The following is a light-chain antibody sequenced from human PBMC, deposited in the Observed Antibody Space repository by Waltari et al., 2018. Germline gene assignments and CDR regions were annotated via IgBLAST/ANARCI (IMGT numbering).Light chain of an antibody. V-gene: IGKV2-30*01. Sequence: DVVLAQSPLSLPVTLGQPASISCRSSQSLVYTDGNTYLNWFQQRPGQFPRRLISYVSNRDSGVPDRFSCSGSGTDFTLELSRVEAEDVGVYYCMQSRLWPWTLGQGTTVEIK. CDR1: QSLVYTDGNTY. J-gene: IGKJ1*01. CDR3: MQSRLWPWT. CDR2: YVS.